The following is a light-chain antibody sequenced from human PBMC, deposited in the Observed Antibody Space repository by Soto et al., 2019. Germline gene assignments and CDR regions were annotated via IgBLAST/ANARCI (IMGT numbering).Light chain of an antibody. CDR1: QDISNS. CDR2: AAS. Sequence: DIQMTQSPSSLSASVEDRVTITCRTSQDISNSLAWYQQKPGKVPKLLIFAASTLQSGVPSRFSGSGSGTDFTLTISSLQPEDVATYYCQNYKSAPLTFGPGTKVDIK. CDR3: QNYKSAPLT. V-gene: IGKV1-27*01. J-gene: IGKJ3*01.